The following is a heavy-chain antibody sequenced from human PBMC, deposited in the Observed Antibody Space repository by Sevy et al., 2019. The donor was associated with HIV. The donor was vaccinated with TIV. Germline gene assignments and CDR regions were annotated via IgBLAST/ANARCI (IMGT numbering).Heavy chain of an antibody. D-gene: IGHD6-13*01. Sequence: GGSLRLSCAASGFSLNTYWMSWVRQAPGKGLEWVANIKQDGSVTYYVDSVKGRFTISRDNARKFLYLQMNSLRDEDTARYYCVRAVAADGSFWGQGTLVTVSS. CDR2: IKQDGSVT. J-gene: IGHJ4*02. CDR1: GFSLNTYW. V-gene: IGHV3-7*01. CDR3: VRAVAADGSF.